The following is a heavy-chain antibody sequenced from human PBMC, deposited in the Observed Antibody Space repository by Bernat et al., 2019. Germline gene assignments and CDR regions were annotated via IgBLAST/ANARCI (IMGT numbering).Heavy chain of an antibody. D-gene: IGHD3-9*01. J-gene: IGHJ6*02. CDR3: ARGPSYDILTGDYSYYYGMDV. CDR2: IGTAGDT. V-gene: IGHV3-13*01. CDR1: GFTFSSYD. Sequence: EVQLVESGGGLVPPGGSLRLSCAASGFTFSSYDMHWVRQATGKRLDWVSAIGTAGDTYYPGSVKGRFTISRENAKNSLYLQMNSLRAGDTAVYYCARGPSYDILTGDYSYYYGMDVWGQGTTVTVSS.